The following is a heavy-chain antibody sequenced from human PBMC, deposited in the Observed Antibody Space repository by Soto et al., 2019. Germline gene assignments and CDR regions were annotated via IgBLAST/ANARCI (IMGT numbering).Heavy chain of an antibody. CDR3: ARETVAPALGKSIGVAAEYDY. CDR2: INPSGGST. CDR1: GYTFTIYY. Sequence: QVQLVQSGAEVRKPGASVKVSCKASGYTFTIYYMHWVRQAPGQGLEWMGIINPSGGSTTYAQKFPGRVAMTRDTSTSTVYMEVSSLRSEDTAVYYWARETVAPALGKSIGVAAEYDYWGQGTLVTISS. V-gene: IGHV1-46*01. J-gene: IGHJ4*02. D-gene: IGHD6-19*01.